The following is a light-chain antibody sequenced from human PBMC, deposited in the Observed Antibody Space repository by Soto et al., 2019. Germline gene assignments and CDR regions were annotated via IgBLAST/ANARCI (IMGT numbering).Light chain of an antibody. Sequence: DIQMTQSPSTLSAAGGEGVRMTCRASQTIDSWLAWYQQRPVKPPNLLIYKASTLASGVPSRFSGSGSGTGFTLTINSLQPDDFATYYCQQYHIYSGTFGQGTKVDI. V-gene: IGKV1-5*03. J-gene: IGKJ1*01. CDR3: QQYHIYSGT. CDR1: QTIDSW. CDR2: KAS.